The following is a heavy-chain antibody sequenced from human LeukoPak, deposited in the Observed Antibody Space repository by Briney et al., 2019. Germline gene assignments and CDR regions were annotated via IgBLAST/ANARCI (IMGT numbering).Heavy chain of an antibody. Sequence: GGSLRLSCVGSGFTFSSYVMTWVRQAPGRGLEWVSTITGDGGTTYYADSVKGRCTISRDNSKNTLYLQMNRLRAEDTAVYYCAKGLWVATPDTAFWGQGTMVTVSS. CDR2: ITGDGGTT. CDR3: AKGLWVATPDTAF. CDR1: GFTFSSYV. J-gene: IGHJ3*01. V-gene: IGHV3-23*01. D-gene: IGHD4-23*01.